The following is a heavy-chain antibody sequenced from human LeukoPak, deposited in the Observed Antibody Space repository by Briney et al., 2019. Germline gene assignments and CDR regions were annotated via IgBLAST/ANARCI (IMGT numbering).Heavy chain of an antibody. CDR2: ISYDGSSK. CDR1: GFTFSSYG. V-gene: IGHV3-30*03. D-gene: IGHD3/OR15-3a*01. Sequence: PGGSLRLSCAASGFTFSSYGMHWVRQAPGKGLEWVAVISYDGSSKYYADSVKGRFTISRDNSKNTLYLQMNSLRAEDTAVYYCARHPLKRGRRAFDIWGQGTMVTVSS. CDR3: ARHPLKRGRRAFDI. J-gene: IGHJ3*02.